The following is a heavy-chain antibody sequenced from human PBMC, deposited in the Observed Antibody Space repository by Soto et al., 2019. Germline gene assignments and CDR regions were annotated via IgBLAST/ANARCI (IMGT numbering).Heavy chain of an antibody. D-gene: IGHD1-26*01. Sequence: QVQLVQSGAGVKKPGSSVTVSCKASGGTFSSYAISWVRQAPGQGLELMGGIIPIFGTANYAQKFQGRVTITADKSTSTAYMELSSLRSEDTAVYYCARQNGGVGATNAFDIWGQGTKLTVSS. J-gene: IGHJ3*02. CDR1: GGTFSSYA. CDR2: IIPIFGTA. V-gene: IGHV1-69*06. CDR3: ARQNGGVGATNAFDI.